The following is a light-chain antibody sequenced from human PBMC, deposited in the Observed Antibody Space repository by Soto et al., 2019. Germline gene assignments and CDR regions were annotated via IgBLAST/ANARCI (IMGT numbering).Light chain of an antibody. CDR3: QQYNSYSQFT. Sequence: DIQMTQSPSTLSAPVGDRVTITCRASQSIKNWLAWYQQKPGEAPKLLIYKASTLESGVPSRFSGSGSGTEFTLTISCLQPDDVATYHCQQYNSYSQFTFGPGTKVD. J-gene: IGKJ3*01. CDR2: KAS. V-gene: IGKV1-5*03. CDR1: QSIKNW.